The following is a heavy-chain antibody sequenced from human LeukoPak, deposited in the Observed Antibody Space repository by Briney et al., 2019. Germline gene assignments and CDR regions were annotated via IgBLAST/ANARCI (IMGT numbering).Heavy chain of an antibody. CDR3: ARGGYYNSSGYSGAFDI. CDR2: IYHSGST. J-gene: IGHJ3*02. CDR1: GGSISSGGYS. Sequence: PSETLSLTCAVSGGSISSGGYSWSWIRQPPGKGLEWIGYIYHSGSTYYNPSLKSRVTIPVDRSKNQFSLKLSSVTAADTAVYYCARGGYYNSSGYSGAFDIWGQGTMVTVSS. D-gene: IGHD3-22*01. V-gene: IGHV4-30-2*01.